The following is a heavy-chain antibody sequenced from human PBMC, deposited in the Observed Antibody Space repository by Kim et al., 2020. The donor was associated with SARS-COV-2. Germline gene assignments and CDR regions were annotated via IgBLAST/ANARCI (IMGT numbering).Heavy chain of an antibody. CDR1: GFTFSSYG. D-gene: IGHD2-15*01. V-gene: IGHV3-33*06. CDR3: AKDPYCSGGSCYSPGGGSYCCSMDV. Sequence: GGSLRLSCAASGFTFSSYGMHWVRQAPGKGLEWVAVIWYDGSNTYYADSVKGRFTISRDNSKNTLYLQMNSLRAEDTAVYYCAKDPYCSGGSCYSPGGGSYCCSMDVWGQGTTVTVSS. CDR2: IWYDGSNT. J-gene: IGHJ6*02.